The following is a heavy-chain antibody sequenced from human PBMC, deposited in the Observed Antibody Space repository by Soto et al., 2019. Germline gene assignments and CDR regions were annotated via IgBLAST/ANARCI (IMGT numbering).Heavy chain of an antibody. D-gene: IGHD3-3*01. J-gene: IGHJ6*03. CDR1: GYTLTELS. CDR2: FDPEDGET. V-gene: IGHV1-24*01. Sequence: ASVKVSCKVSGYTLTELSMHWVRQAPGKGLEWMGGFDPEDGETIYAQKFQGRVTMTEDTSTDTAYMELSSLRSEDTAVYYCATASNYDFWSGNRGRYYYYYMDVWGKGTTVTV. CDR3: ATASNYDFWSGNRGRYYYYYMDV.